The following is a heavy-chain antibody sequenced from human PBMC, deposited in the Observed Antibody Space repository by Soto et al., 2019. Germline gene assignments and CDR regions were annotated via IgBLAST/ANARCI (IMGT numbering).Heavy chain of an antibody. J-gene: IGHJ5*02. CDR3: AREGALKPFSS. Sequence: LRLSCVASGFTFSNYNMNWVRQAPGKGLEWVSHISGTGVYIHYADAVKGRFTISRDNAKSTVYLQMNSLRAEDTAVYYCAREGALKPFSSWGQGALVTVSP. CDR1: GFTFSNYN. V-gene: IGHV3-21*01. CDR2: ISGTGVYI.